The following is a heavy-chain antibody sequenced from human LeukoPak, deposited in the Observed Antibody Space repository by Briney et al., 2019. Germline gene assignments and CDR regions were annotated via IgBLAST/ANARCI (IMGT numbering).Heavy chain of an antibody. J-gene: IGHJ4*02. CDR1: GGSFSGYY. Sequence: SETLSLTCAVYGGSFSGYYWSWIRQPPGKGLGWIGEINHSGSTNHNPSLKSRVTISVDTSKNQFSLKLSSVTAADTAVYYCARGRYYGSGRPFDYWGQGTLVTVSS. CDR3: ARGRYYGSGRPFDY. CDR2: INHSGST. V-gene: IGHV4-34*01. D-gene: IGHD3-10*01.